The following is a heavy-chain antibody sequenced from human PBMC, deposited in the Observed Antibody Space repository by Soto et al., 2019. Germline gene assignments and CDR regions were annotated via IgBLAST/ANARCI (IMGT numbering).Heavy chain of an antibody. V-gene: IGHV4-30-4*01. J-gene: IGHJ5*02. CDR1: GGSISSGDYY. CDR2: IYYSGST. D-gene: IGHD3-22*01. Sequence: SETLSLTCTASGGSISSGDYYWSWIRKPPGKGLEWIGYIYYSGSTYYNPSLKSRVTISVDTSKNQFSLKLSSVTAADTAVYYCARVGYYDSSGYYRNWFDPWGQGTLVTVSS. CDR3: ARVGYYDSSGYYRNWFDP.